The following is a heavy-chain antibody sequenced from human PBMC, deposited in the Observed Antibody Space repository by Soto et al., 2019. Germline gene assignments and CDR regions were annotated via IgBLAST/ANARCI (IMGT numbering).Heavy chain of an antibody. CDR3: ARGAGYDFRSSQAPPIDV. J-gene: IGHJ6*02. V-gene: IGHV4-59*01. CDR1: GVSISDFY. Sequence: KPXETLSLTCHVSGVSISDFYWSWIRQSPGKRLEWIGYLYYTGSTNYNPALKSRVTISLDTSKNQFSLKVRSVTAADTAVYYCARGAGYDFRSSQAPPIDVWGQGTKVTVSS. CDR2: LYYTGST. D-gene: IGHD3-3*01.